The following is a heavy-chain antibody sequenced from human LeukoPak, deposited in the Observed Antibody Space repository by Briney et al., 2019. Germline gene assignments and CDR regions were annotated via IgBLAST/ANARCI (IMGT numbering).Heavy chain of an antibody. CDR3: ASMQGSSFTGYYMDV. J-gene: IGHJ6*03. CDR1: GYTFTSYG. D-gene: IGHD6-6*01. CDR2: ISAYNGNT. Sequence: ASVKVSCKASGYTFTSYGISWVRQAPGQGLEWMGWISAYNGNTNYAQKLQGRVTMTTDTSTSTAYMELRSLRSDDTAVYYCASMQGSSFTGYYMDVWGKGTTVTVSS. V-gene: IGHV1-18*01.